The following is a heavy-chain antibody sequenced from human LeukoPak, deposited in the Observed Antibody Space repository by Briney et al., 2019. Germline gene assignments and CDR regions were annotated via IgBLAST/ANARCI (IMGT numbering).Heavy chain of an antibody. Sequence: ASVKVSCKASGYTFTGYYMHWVRQAPGQGLEWMGWINPNSGGTNYAQKFQGRVTMTRDTSISTAYMELSRLRSDDTAVYYCARGYYYDSSGYWGGNSFDYWGQGTLVTVPS. CDR3: ARGYYYDSSGYWGGNSFDY. CDR2: INPNSGGT. V-gene: IGHV1-2*02. CDR1: GYTFTGYY. D-gene: IGHD3-22*01. J-gene: IGHJ4*02.